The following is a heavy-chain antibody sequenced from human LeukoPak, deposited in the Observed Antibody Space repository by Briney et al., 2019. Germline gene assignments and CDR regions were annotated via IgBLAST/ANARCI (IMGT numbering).Heavy chain of an antibody. Sequence: GGSLRLSCAASGFTFSSYAMSWVRQAPGKGLEWVSAISGSGGSTYYADSVKGRFTISRDNAKDTVYLQINSLRAEDTAVYYCARVYYDILTGYTSLSMDVWGKGTTVTVSS. J-gene: IGHJ6*03. CDR1: GFTFSSYA. D-gene: IGHD3-9*01. V-gene: IGHV3-23*01. CDR2: ISGSGGST. CDR3: ARVYYDILTGYTSLSMDV.